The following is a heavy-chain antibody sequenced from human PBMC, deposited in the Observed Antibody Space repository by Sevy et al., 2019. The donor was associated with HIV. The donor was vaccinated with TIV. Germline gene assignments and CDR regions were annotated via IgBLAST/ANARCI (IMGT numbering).Heavy chain of an antibody. CDR1: GGSIASGDYY. V-gene: IGHV4-61*09. CDR2: IYASGTT. CDR3: VRCGNWRDYFDS. D-gene: IGHD1-1*01. J-gene: IGHJ4*02. Sequence: QSQTLSLTCAVSGGSIASGDYYWIWIRQPAGKGPEWIGHIYASGTTNYSPSLKSRVTMSVDTSKNQFSLKLVSVTAADTAVYYCVRCGNWRDYFDSWGQGILVTVSS.